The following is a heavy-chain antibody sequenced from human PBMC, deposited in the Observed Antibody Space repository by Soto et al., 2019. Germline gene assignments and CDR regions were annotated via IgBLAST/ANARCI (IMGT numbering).Heavy chain of an antibody. V-gene: IGHV4-59*01. CDR3: ARGSYRLGAFDI. CDR1: GGSISSYY. CDR2: IYYSGST. D-gene: IGHD3-16*02. Sequence: SETLSLTCTVSGGSISSYYWSWIRQPPGKGLEWIGYIYYSGSTNYNPSLKSRVTISVDTSKNQFSLKLSSVTAADTAVYYCARGSYRLGAFDIWGQGTRVTVSS. J-gene: IGHJ3*02.